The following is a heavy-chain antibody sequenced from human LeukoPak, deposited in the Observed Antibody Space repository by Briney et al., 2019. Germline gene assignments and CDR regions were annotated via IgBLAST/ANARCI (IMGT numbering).Heavy chain of an antibody. J-gene: IGHJ4*02. CDR3: AKSSGYSSTWEVDY. D-gene: IGHD6-13*01. V-gene: IGHV3-23*01. Sequence: GGSLRLSCVASGFTFSSYGMSWVRQAPGKGLEWVSGISGSGAGTYYTDSVKGRFTISRDNSKNTVYLQMNSLRAEDTAVYYCAKSSGYSSTWEVDYWGQGTLVTVSS. CDR1: GFTFSSYG. CDR2: ISGSGAGT.